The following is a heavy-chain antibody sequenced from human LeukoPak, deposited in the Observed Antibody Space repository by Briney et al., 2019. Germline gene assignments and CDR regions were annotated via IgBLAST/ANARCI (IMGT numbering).Heavy chain of an antibody. CDR3: AKDPFDY. Sequence: PGGSLRLSCAASGNYWMHWVRQAPEKGLVWVSHINSDGSWTSYADSVKGRFTISKDNAKNTVYLQMNSLRAEDTAVYYCAKDPFDYWGQGTLVTVSS. CDR2: INSDGSWT. J-gene: IGHJ4*02. CDR1: GNYW. V-gene: IGHV3-74*01.